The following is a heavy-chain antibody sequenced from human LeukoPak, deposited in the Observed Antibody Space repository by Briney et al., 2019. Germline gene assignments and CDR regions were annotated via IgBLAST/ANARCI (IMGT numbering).Heavy chain of an antibody. Sequence: ASVKVSCKASGGTFSSYAISWARQAPGQGLEWMGGIIPIFGTANYAQKFQGRVTITADESTSTAYMELSSLRSEDTAVYYCAREYSMVRGVIIYYYGMDVWGQGTTVTVSS. D-gene: IGHD3-10*01. CDR1: GGTFSSYA. J-gene: IGHJ6*02. CDR3: AREYSMVRGVIIYYYGMDV. CDR2: IIPIFGTA. V-gene: IGHV1-69*13.